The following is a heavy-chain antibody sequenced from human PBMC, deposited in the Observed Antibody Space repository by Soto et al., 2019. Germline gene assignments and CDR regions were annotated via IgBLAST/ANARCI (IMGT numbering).Heavy chain of an antibody. CDR1: GFTFRSYG. CDR2: IWYDGSNK. Sequence: QVQLVESGGGVVQPGRSLRLSCAASGFTFRSYGMHWVRQAPGKGLEWVAVIWYDGSNKYYADSVKGRFTISRDNSKNTLYLQMNSLRAEDTAVYYCARDPGYCSGGSCYKGAFDIWGQGTMVTVSS. J-gene: IGHJ3*02. CDR3: ARDPGYCSGGSCYKGAFDI. V-gene: IGHV3-33*01. D-gene: IGHD2-15*01.